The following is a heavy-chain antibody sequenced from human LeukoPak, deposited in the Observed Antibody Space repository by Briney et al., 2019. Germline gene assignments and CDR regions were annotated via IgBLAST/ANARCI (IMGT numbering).Heavy chain of an antibody. CDR1: GGSFSGYY. D-gene: IGHD6-6*01. CDR3: ARGLYSSYGHPFDY. J-gene: IGHJ4*02. CDR2: INHSGST. Sequence: KPSETLSLTCAVYGGSFSGYYWSWIRQPPGKGLEWIGEINHSGSTNYNPSLKSRVTISVDTSKNQFSLKLSSVIAADTAVYYCARGLYSSYGHPFDYWGQGTLVTVSS. V-gene: IGHV4-34*01.